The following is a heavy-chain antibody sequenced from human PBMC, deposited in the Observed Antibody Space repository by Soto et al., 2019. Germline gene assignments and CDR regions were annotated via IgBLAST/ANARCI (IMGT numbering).Heavy chain of an antibody. V-gene: IGHV4-30-4*01. J-gene: IGHJ4*02. D-gene: IGHD7-27*01. CDR1: GGSISSAAYC. CDR2: IYDGGTT. Sequence: QVQLQESGPRLVSPSQTLSLTCTVSGGSISSAAYCWSWIRQSPDKGLEWIGHIYDGGTTYSSPSLKGRVTISADTSETQFSLKLNSVSAADTAVYYCARGPSGDKVDYGGQGIQVTVSS. CDR3: ARGPSGDKVDY.